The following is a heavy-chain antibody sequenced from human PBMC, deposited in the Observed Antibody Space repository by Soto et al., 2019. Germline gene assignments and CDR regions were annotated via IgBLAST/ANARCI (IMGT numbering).Heavy chain of an antibody. J-gene: IGHJ4*02. V-gene: IGHV3-73*02. CDR1: GFTFSGSA. D-gene: IGHD3-3*01. Sequence: DVQLVESGGGLVQPGGSLKLCCAASGFTFSGSAVHWVRQASEKGLEWVGHIRSKANSYATAYVVSVKGRFTISRDDSRNTAYLQMNSLKTEDTAVYYCARGVYDLWSGHPKGLEYWGQGTVVTVSS. CDR3: ARGVYDLWSGHPKGLEY. CDR2: IRSKANSYAT.